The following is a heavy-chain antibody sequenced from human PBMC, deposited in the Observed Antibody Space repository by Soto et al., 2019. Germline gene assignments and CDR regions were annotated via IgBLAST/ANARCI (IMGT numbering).Heavy chain of an antibody. V-gene: IGHV4-39*01. CDR2: IYYSGST. D-gene: IGHD1-7*01. Sequence: PSETLSLTCTVSGGSISSSSYYSGWIRQPPGKGLEWIGSIYYSGSTYYNPSLKSRVTISVDTSKNQFSLKLSSVTAADTAVYYCARRLWNYYFDPWGQGSLVTVSS. J-gene: IGHJ5*02. CDR3: ARRLWNYYFDP. CDR1: GGSISSSSYY.